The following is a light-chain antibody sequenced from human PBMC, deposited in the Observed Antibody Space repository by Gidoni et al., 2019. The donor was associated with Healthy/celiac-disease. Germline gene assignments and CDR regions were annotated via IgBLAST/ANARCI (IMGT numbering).Light chain of an antibody. V-gene: IGKV2-28*01. CDR2: LGS. CDR3: MQDLQTPIT. Sequence: IVVTQSPLSLPVTPGEPASIPCRSSQSLLHSNGYNYLDWYLQKPGQAPQLLIYLGSNRASGVPERFSGSGSGTDFTLKISRVEAEDVGVYYCMQDLQTPITFGPGTKVDIK. CDR1: QSLLHSNGYNY. J-gene: IGKJ3*01.